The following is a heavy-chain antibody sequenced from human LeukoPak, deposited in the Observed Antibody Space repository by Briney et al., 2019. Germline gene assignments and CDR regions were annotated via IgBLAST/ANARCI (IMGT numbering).Heavy chain of an antibody. V-gene: IGHV1-18*01. CDR3: ASGSSGWSYFDY. CDR2: ISAYNGNT. D-gene: IGHD6-19*01. CDR1: GYTFTSYG. Sequence: ASVKVSCKSSGYTFTSYGISWVRQAPGQGLEWMGWISAYNGNTNYAQKLQGRVTMTTDTSTSTAYMELRSLRSDDTAVYYCASGSSGWSYFDYWGQGALVTVSS. J-gene: IGHJ4*02.